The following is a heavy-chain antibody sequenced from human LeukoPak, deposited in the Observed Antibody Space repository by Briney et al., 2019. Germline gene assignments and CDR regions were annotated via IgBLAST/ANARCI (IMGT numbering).Heavy chain of an antibody. Sequence: GGSLRLSCAASGFTFSNYGVHWVRQAPGKGLEWVAYIPNDGTNKHYADSMKGRFTISRDNSKNTLYLQMNSLRAEDTAVYYCAKGEGYYYDSSGYYLDYFDYWGQGTLVTVSS. CDR2: IPNDGTNK. CDR3: AKGEGYYYDSSGYYLDYFDY. V-gene: IGHV3-30*02. J-gene: IGHJ4*02. CDR1: GFTFSNYG. D-gene: IGHD3-22*01.